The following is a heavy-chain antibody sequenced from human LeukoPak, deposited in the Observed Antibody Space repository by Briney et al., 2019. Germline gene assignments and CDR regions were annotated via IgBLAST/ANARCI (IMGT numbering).Heavy chain of an antibody. D-gene: IGHD5-18*01. V-gene: IGHV3-23*01. CDR2: ISGSGGST. J-gene: IGHJ4*02. Sequence: LPGGSLRLSCAASGFTFSNYAMHWVRQAPGKGLEWVSLISGSGGSTYYADSVKGRFTISRDNSKNTVYLQMNSLRAEDTAVYYCAKGSGYSNGDAIDYWGQGTLVTVSS. CDR3: AKGSGYSNGDAIDY. CDR1: GFTFSNYA.